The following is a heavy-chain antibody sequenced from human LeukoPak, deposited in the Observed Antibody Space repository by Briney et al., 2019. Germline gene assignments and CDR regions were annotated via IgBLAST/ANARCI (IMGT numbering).Heavy chain of an antibody. V-gene: IGHV1-2*02. D-gene: IGHD2-2*01. CDR2: INPKSGDT. Sequence: ASVKVSCKASGYTFSDYYIHWVRQAPGQGLEWMGWINPKSGDTIYAQQFQGRGTMTRDTSISTAFFDLSRLISDDTAVYYCARGPGLGVPAVIMDYYGLDVWGQGTTISVS. J-gene: IGHJ6*02. CDR3: ARGPGLGVPAVIMDYYGLDV. CDR1: GYTFSDYY.